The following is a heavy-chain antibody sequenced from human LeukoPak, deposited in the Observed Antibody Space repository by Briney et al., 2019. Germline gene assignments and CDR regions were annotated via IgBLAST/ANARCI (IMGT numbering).Heavy chain of an antibody. CDR3: ARKQLWLNWYFDL. V-gene: IGHV1-2*02. J-gene: IGHJ2*01. D-gene: IGHD5-18*01. CDR2: INPNSGGT. Sequence: GASVKVSCKASGYTFTGYYMHWVRQAPGQGLEWMGWINPNSGGTNYAQKFQGRVTMTRDTSISTAYMELSRLRSDDTAVYYCARKQLWLNWYFDLWGRGTLVTVSS. CDR1: GYTFTGYY.